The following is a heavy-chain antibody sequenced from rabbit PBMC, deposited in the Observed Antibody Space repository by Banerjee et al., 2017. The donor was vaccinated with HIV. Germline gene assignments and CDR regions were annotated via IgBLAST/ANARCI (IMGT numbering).Heavy chain of an antibody. D-gene: IGHD2-1*01. J-gene: IGHJ4*01. V-gene: IGHV1S40*01. CDR1: GFTLSSYW. CDR2: IYADSSGNS. Sequence: QSLEESGGDLVKPGASLTLTCTASGFTLSSYWICWVRQAPGKGLEWIACIYADSSGNSHYASWAKGRFTISKTSSTTVTLQMTSLTAADTATYFCAREEYGDDSDWDLWGPGTLVTVS. CDR3: AREEYGDDSDWDL.